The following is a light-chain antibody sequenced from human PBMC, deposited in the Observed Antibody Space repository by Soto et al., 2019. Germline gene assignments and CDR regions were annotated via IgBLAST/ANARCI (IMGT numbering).Light chain of an antibody. Sequence: EIVLTQSPCTLSLSPGERATLSCRASQSVSSNYLAWYQKSPGQPPSLLIYGASNRANGVPDRFSGSGSGTDCTLTISRLEPEDFSVYYCQQYGTSPYTFGQATKLEIK. CDR3: QQYGTSPYT. CDR1: QSVSSNY. CDR2: GAS. V-gene: IGKV3-20*01. J-gene: IGKJ2*01.